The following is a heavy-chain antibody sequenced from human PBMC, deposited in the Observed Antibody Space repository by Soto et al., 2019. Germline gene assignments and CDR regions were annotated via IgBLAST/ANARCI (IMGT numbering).Heavy chain of an antibody. V-gene: IGHV1-18*04. CDR2: ISAYNGNT. Sequence: GASVKVSCKASGYTFTSYGISWVRQAPGQGLEWMGWISAYNGNTNYAQKLQGRVTMTTDTSTSTAYVELRSLRSDDTAVYYCARGLAMTTVKRGCYYYGMDVWGQGTTVTVSS. J-gene: IGHJ6*02. D-gene: IGHD4-17*01. CDR1: GYTFTSYG. CDR3: ARGLAMTTVKRGCYYYGMDV.